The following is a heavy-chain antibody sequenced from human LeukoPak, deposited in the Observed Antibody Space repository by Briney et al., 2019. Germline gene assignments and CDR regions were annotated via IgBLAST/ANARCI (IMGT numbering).Heavy chain of an antibody. D-gene: IGHD1-26*01. CDR2: TFYDGSKS. V-gene: IGHV3-33*01. CDR1: GFTFSTYG. J-gene: IGHJ5*01. CDR3: ARDRQEQHQVGSGNHLDNWFDS. Sequence: GGSLRLSCAASGFTFSTYGFHWVRQAPGKGLEWVAATFYDGSKSFYTDSVKGRFTISRDNSKNTLYLQMNSLRAEDSAVYYCARDRQEQHQVGSGNHLDNWFDSWGQGTLVTVSS.